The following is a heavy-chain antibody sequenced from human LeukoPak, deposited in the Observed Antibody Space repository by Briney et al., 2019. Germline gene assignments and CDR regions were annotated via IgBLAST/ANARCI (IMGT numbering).Heavy chain of an antibody. Sequence: ASVKVSCKASGYTFTSYDINWVRQATGQGLEWMGWMNPNSGNTGYAQKFQGRVTMTRNTSISTAYMELSSLRSEDTAVYYCASLTHPTYYYDSSGYYPVAFDIWGQGTMVTVSS. D-gene: IGHD3-22*01. CDR1: GYTFTSYD. J-gene: IGHJ3*02. CDR3: ASLTHPTYYYDSSGYYPVAFDI. V-gene: IGHV1-8*01. CDR2: MNPNSGNT.